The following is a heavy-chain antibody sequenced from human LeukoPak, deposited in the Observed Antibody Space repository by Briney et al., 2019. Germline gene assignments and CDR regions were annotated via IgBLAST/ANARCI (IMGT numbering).Heavy chain of an antibody. J-gene: IGHJ5*02. CDR2: ISSSGSTI. Sequence: GGSLRLSCAASGFTFSSYEMNWVRQASGKGLGWVSYISSSGSTIYYADSVKGRFTISRDNAKNSLYLQMNSLRAEDTAVYYCAREVAYDFWSGYHNWFDPWGQGTLVTVSS. CDR3: AREVAYDFWSGYHNWFDP. CDR1: GFTFSSYE. D-gene: IGHD3-3*01. V-gene: IGHV3-48*03.